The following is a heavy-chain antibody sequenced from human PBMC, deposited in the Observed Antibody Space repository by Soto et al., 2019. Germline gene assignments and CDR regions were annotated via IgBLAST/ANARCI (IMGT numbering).Heavy chain of an antibody. CDR1: GGSISSGGYY. J-gene: IGHJ5*02. D-gene: IGHD5-18*01. CDR2: IYYSGST. V-gene: IGHV4-31*03. Sequence: SETLSLTCTVSGGSISSGGYYWSWIRQHPGKGLEWIGYIYYSGSTYYNPSLKSRVTISVNTSKNQFSLKLSSVTAADTAVYYCARASSTRGYSYGYWFDPWGQGTLVTVSS. CDR3: ARASSTRGYSYGYWFDP.